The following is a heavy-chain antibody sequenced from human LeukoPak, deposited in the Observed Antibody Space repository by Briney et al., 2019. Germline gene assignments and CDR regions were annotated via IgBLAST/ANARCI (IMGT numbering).Heavy chain of an antibody. V-gene: IGHV1-2*04. CDR2: INPNSGGT. D-gene: IGHD2-2*03. Sequence: ASVKVSCKASGYTFTGYYMHWVRQASGQGLEWMGWINPNSGGTNYAQKFQGWVTMTRDTSISTAYMELSRLRSDDTAVYYCARALIGYCSSTSCRGGWFDPWGQGTLVTVSS. J-gene: IGHJ5*02. CDR1: GYTFTGYY. CDR3: ARALIGYCSSTSCRGGWFDP.